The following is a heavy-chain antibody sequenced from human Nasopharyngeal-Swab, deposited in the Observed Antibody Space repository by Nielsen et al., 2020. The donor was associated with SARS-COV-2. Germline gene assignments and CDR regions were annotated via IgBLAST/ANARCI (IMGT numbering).Heavy chain of an antibody. Sequence: ASVKVSCKASGYTFTGYYMHWVRQAPGQGLEWMGRINPNSGGTNYAQKFQGRVTMTRDTSISTAYMELSRLRSDDTAMYYCARFPAGGYYDSSGYYYWYFDLWGRGTLVTVSS. CDR3: ARFPAGGYYDSSGYYYWYFDL. D-gene: IGHD3-22*01. CDR1: GYTFTGYY. CDR2: INPNSGGT. J-gene: IGHJ2*01. V-gene: IGHV1-2*06.